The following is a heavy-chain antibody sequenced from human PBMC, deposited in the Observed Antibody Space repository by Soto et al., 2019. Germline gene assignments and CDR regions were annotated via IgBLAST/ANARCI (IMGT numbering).Heavy chain of an antibody. Sequence: GGSLRLSCAGSGYSFGSLGIHWVRQAPGKGLEWVAFLSFDGSNKYYADSVKGRFTISRDNSKNTLYLQMNSLRAEDTTVYYCAKDFVSFSRSYYYGMDVWGQGTTVTVSS. D-gene: IGHD2-21*01. CDR1: GYSFGSLG. CDR3: AKDFVSFSRSYYYGMDV. CDR2: LSFDGSNK. J-gene: IGHJ6*02. V-gene: IGHV3-30*02.